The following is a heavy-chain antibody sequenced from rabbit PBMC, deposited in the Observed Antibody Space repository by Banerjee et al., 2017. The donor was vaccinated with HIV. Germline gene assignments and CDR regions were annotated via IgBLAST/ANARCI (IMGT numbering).Heavy chain of an antibody. CDR1: GFSFSNKYV. V-gene: IGHV1S45*01. J-gene: IGHJ4*01. D-gene: IGHD8-1*01. Sequence: QEQLEESGGDLVKPEGSLTLTCTASGFSFSNKYVMCWVRQAPGKGLQWIACINTSSGNTVYACSAKGLFTITKSSTTAVPLQMTRPAAAATTSYFAARDLVGSSDLWGPGTLVTVS. CDR3: ARDLVGSSDL. CDR2: INTSSGNT.